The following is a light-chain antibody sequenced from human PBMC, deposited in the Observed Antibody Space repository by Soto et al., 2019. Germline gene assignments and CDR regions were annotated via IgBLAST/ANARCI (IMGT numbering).Light chain of an antibody. V-gene: IGKV3-11*01. J-gene: IGKJ1*01. CDR1: QSISSY. CDR3: QQYVHWPPGA. Sequence: EVVLTQSPDTLSLPPGERATLSCRASQSISSYLAWYQQKPGQAPRLLIYDASSRATGIPARFSGSGSGTDFTLTISSLEPEDFAVYYCQQYVHWPPGAFGQGTTVEIK. CDR2: DAS.